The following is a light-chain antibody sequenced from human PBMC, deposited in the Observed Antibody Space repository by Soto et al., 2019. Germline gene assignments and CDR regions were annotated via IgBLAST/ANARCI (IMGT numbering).Light chain of an antibody. J-gene: IGKJ1*01. V-gene: IGKV3-15*01. CDR1: QNVRRN. CDR3: QQYNIWPPWT. Sequence: EIVMTQSPATLSVSPEERVTLSCRASQNVRRNLAWYQQKPGQAPSLLIFGAITRATGIPARFSGSGSGTEFTLTNSSLQSEDSAIYYCQQYNIWPPWTFGQGTKV. CDR2: GAI.